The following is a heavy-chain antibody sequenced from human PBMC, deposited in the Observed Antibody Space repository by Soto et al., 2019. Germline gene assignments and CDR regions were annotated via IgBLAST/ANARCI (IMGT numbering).Heavy chain of an antibody. J-gene: IGHJ6*02. CDR1: GYSFTSYW. Sequence: LGESLKISCKGSGYSFTSYWIGWVRQMPGKGLEWMGIIYPGDSDTRYSPSFQGQVTISADKSISTAYLQWSSLKASDTAMYYCARTYSSGPPGNYYYYGMDVWGQGTTVTVSS. CDR2: IYPGDSDT. D-gene: IGHD6-19*01. V-gene: IGHV5-51*01. CDR3: ARTYSSGPPGNYYYYGMDV.